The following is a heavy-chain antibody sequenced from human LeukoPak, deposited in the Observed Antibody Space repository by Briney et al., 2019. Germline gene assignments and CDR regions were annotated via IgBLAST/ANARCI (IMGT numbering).Heavy chain of an antibody. D-gene: IGHD3-16*01. CDR3: ARDGSYDYVFDI. Sequence: SETLSLTCTVSGGSISSYYWSWIRQPPGKGLEWIGYIYYSGSTNYNPSLKSRVTISVDTSKNQFSLKLSPVTAADTAVYYCARDGSYDYVFDIWGQGTMVTVSS. V-gene: IGHV4-59*01. CDR1: GGSISSYY. J-gene: IGHJ3*02. CDR2: IYYSGST.